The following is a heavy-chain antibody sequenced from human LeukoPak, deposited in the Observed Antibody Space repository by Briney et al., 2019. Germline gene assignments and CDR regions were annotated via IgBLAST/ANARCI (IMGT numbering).Heavy chain of an antibody. V-gene: IGHV1-69*04. CDR2: IIPILGIA. J-gene: IGHJ4*02. D-gene: IGHD5-18*01. Sequence: ASVKVSCKASGGTFSSYAISWVRQAPGQGLEWMGRIIPILGIANYAQKFQGRVTITEDTSTDTAYMELSSLRSEDTAVYYCATAAPYSYAVGSGGWGQGTLVTVSS. CDR1: GGTFSSYA. CDR3: ATAAPYSYAVGSGG.